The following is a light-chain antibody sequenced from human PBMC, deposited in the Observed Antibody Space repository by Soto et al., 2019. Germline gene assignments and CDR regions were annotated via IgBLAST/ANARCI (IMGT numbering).Light chain of an antibody. CDR3: QSFDSSLNYV. J-gene: IGLJ1*01. CDR2: SNN. CDR1: SSNIGAGYD. V-gene: IGLV1-40*01. Sequence: QAVVTQPPSVSGAPGQRVTISCTGSSSNIGAGYDVHWYQQLPGTAPKVLIYSNNNRPSGVPDRFSGSKSGTSASLAITGLQAEDEADYYCQSFDSSLNYVFGTGTKLTVL.